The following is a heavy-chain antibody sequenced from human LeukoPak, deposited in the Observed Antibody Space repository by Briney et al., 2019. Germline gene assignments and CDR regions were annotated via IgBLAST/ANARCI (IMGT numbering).Heavy chain of an antibody. CDR3: ARVHDSSGYYARSYYYYYMDV. V-gene: IGHV4-59*01. D-gene: IGHD3-22*01. CDR2: IYYSGST. J-gene: IGHJ6*03. CDR1: GGSISSYY. Sequence: PSETLSLTCTVSGGSISSYYWSWIRQHPGKGLEWIGYIYYSGSTNYNPSFKSRVTISVDTSKNQFSLKLSSVTAADTAVYYCARVHDSSGYYARSYYYYYMDVWGKGTTVTVFS.